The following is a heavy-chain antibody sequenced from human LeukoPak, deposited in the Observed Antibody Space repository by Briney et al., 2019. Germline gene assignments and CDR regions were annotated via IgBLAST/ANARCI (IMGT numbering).Heavy chain of an antibody. CDR1: GYSVSSGFY. CDR2: IFHSGST. J-gene: IGHJ5*02. CDR3: ARRPFTVTHLDP. D-gene: IGHD4-11*01. Sequence: SETLSLTCSVSGYSVSSGFYWGWIRQPPGKGLEWIGTIFHSGSTYYNPSLKSRVTISVDTSKNQFSLKLSSVTAADTAVYYCARRPFTVTHLDPWGQGTLVTVSS. V-gene: IGHV4-38-2*02.